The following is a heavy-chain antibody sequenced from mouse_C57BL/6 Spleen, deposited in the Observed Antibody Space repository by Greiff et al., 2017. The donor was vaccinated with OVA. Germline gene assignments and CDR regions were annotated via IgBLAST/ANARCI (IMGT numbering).Heavy chain of an antibody. CDR1: GFTFSDYG. CDR3: ARDYDYDSYAMDY. Sequence: EVKLVESGGGLVKPGGSLKLSCAASGFTFSDYGMHWVRQAPAKGLEWVAYISSGSSTIYYADKVKGQFTISRDNAKNTLFLQMTSLRSEDTAMYDCARDYDYDSYAMDYWGQGTSVTVSS. V-gene: IGHV5-17*01. D-gene: IGHD2-4*01. CDR2: ISSGSSTI. J-gene: IGHJ4*01.